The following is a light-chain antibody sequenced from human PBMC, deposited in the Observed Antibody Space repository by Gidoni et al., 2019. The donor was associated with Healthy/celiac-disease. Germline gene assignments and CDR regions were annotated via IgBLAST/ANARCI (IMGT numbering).Light chain of an antibody. Sequence: EIVLLQSPGTLSLSPGARATLSCRASQSVSSSYVAWYQQKPGQAPRLLIYGASSRATGIPDRFSGSGSGTDFTLTISRLEPEDFAVYYCQQYGSSPRTFGQGTKVEIK. CDR2: GAS. V-gene: IGKV3-20*01. CDR1: QSVSSSY. CDR3: QQYGSSPRT. J-gene: IGKJ1*01.